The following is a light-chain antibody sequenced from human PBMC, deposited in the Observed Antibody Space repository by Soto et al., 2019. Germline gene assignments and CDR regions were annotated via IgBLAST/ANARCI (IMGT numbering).Light chain of an antibody. CDR2: DVS. V-gene: IGLV2-14*03. CDR1: SSDVGGYNY. Sequence: QSALTQPASVSGSPGQSITISCTGTSSDVGGYNYVSWYQQHPGKAPKLMIYDVSNRPSGVSNRFSGSKSGNTASLTISGRQAEDEDDYYCSSYSSSSTPWVFGGGTKVTVL. J-gene: IGLJ3*02. CDR3: SSYSSSSTPWV.